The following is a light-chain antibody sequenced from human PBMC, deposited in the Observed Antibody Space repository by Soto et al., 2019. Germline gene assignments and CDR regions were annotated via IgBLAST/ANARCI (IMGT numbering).Light chain of an antibody. V-gene: IGKV1-39*01. Sequence: DIQMTQSPSSLSASVGDRVTITRRASQSISNYLNWYQQKPGKAPKLLIYGASNLQSGVPSRFSGSGSGTDFTLTISSLQPEDFATYYCQQSYSTPRTFGQGTKVEIK. J-gene: IGKJ1*01. CDR2: GAS. CDR1: QSISNY. CDR3: QQSYSTPRT.